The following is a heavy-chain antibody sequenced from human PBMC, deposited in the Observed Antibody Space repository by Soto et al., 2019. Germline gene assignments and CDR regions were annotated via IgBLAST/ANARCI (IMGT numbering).Heavy chain of an antibody. CDR2: IYPGNSET. CDR3: AKRSYSYDPRAFYYWFDP. CDR1: GYSFSSYW. V-gene: IGHV5-51*01. J-gene: IGHJ5*02. Sequence: PGESLKISCKGSGYSFSSYWIGWVRQMPGKGLEWMGSIYPGNSETRYSPSFQGQVTISADKSISTAYLQWNSLKASDTAIYYCAKRSYSYDPRAFYYWFDPWGERTLVTVSS. D-gene: IGHD3-22*01.